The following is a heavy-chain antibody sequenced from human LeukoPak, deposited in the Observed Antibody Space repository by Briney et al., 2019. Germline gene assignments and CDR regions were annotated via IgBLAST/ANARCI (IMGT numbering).Heavy chain of an antibody. CDR3: TTVSGTSGGASHF. Sequence: GGSLRLSCAASGFTFSNAYMNWVRQAPGKGLEWVANIKPDASEKSYVDSVKGRFTISRDNAENSLYLQMSSLRAEDTATYYCTTVSGTSGGASHFWGQGTLVTVSS. CDR2: IKPDASEK. V-gene: IGHV3-7*01. D-gene: IGHD6-25*01. CDR1: GFTFSNAY. J-gene: IGHJ4*02.